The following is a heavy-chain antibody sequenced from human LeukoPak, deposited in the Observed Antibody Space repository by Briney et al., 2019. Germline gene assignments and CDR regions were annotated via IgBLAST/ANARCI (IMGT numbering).Heavy chain of an antibody. CDR1: GGSISSSSYY. V-gene: IGHV4-39*01. J-gene: IGHJ4*02. CDR3: ARFGDWDYYFDY. Sequence: SETLSLTCTVSGGSISSSSYYWGWIRQPPGKGLEWIGSIYYSGSTYYNPSLKSRVTISVDTSKNQFSLKLSSVTAAGTAVYYCARFGDWDYYFDYWGQGTLVTVSS. D-gene: IGHD3-10*01. CDR2: IYYSGST.